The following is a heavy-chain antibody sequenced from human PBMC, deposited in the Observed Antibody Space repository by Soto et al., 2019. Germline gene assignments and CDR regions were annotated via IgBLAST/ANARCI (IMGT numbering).Heavy chain of an antibody. CDR2: IGTAGDP. D-gene: IGHD3-10*01. CDR3: ARGSFGSGSFRSYMDV. J-gene: IGHJ6*03. Sequence: EVQLVESGGDLVQPGGSLRLSCAASGFTFSSYDMHWVRQAAGKGLEWVSAIGTAGDPYYTDSAKGRFTISRENAQNSLFLQMNSLLAGDTAVYYCARGSFGSGSFRSYMDVWGRGTTVTVSS. CDR1: GFTFSSYD. V-gene: IGHV3-13*05.